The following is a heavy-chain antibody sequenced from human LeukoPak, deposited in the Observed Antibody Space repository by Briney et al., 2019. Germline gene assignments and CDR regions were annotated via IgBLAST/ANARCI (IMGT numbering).Heavy chain of an antibody. D-gene: IGHD3-16*01. CDR1: GGSISSGGYY. V-gene: IGHV4-31*03. CDR2: ISYSGGT. Sequence: RPSQTLSLTCTVSGGSISSGGYYWSWIRQHPGKGLEWIGYISYSGGTYYNPSLKSRVTISVDTSKNQFSPKLSSVTAADTAVYYCARTLHLGESYFDYWGQGTLVSVSS. J-gene: IGHJ4*02. CDR3: ARTLHLGESYFDY.